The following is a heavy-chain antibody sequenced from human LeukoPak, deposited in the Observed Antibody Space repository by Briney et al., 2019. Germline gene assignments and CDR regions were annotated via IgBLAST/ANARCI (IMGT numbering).Heavy chain of an antibody. J-gene: IGHJ4*02. CDR2: ISSSSSTI. CDR3: ARDPYYYDRSAPDY. D-gene: IGHD3-22*01. Sequence: GGFLRLSCAASGFTFSSCSMNWVRQAPGKGLEWVSYISSSSSTIYYAGSVKGRFTISRDNAKNSLYLQMNSLRAEDTAVYYCARDPYYYDRSAPDYWGQGTLVTVSS. CDR1: GFTFSSCS. V-gene: IGHV3-48*01.